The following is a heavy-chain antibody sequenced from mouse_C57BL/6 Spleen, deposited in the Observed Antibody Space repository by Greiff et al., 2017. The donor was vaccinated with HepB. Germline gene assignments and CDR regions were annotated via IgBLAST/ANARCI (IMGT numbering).Heavy chain of an antibody. CDR2: ISSGSSTI. J-gene: IGHJ4*01. CDR3: ARNYDGNGGYAMDY. D-gene: IGHD2-3*01. CDR1: GFTFSDYG. Sequence: EVKLVESGGGLVKPGGSLKLSCAASGFTFSDYGMHWVRQAPEKGLEWVAYISSGSSTIYYADTVKGRFTISRDNAKNTLFLQMTSLRSEDTAMYYCARNYDGNGGYAMDYWGQGTSVTVSS. V-gene: IGHV5-17*01.